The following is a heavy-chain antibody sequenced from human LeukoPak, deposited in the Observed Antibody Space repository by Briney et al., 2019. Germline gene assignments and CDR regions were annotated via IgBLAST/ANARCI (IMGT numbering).Heavy chain of an antibody. CDR3: AREELDP. CDR1: GGSISTYY. CDR2: IYYSGST. J-gene: IGHJ5*02. Sequence: SETLSLTCTVSGGSISTYYWSWIRQPPGKGLEWIGYIYYSGSTNYNPSLKSRVTISIDTSQNQFSLKLSSVTAADTAVYYCAREELDPWGQGTLVTVSS. V-gene: IGHV4-59*01.